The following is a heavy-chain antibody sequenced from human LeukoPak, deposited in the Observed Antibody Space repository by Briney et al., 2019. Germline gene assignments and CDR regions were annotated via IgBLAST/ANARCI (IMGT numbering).Heavy chain of an antibody. CDR3: AVNRGH. Sequence: GGSLRLSCAASGFTFRTYAMARVRQAPGKGLEWVSTISNSGGSTYYADSVKGRFTISRDDSKNMLYLQMNSLRAEDTAVYYCAVNRGHWGQGTLVTVSS. D-gene: IGHD1-14*01. CDR1: GFTFRTYA. J-gene: IGHJ4*02. V-gene: IGHV3-23*01. CDR2: ISNSGGST.